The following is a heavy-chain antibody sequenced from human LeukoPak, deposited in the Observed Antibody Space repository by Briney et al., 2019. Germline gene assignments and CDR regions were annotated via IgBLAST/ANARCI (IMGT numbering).Heavy chain of an antibody. V-gene: IGHV3-64*04. Sequence: GGSLRLSCAASGFTFSSYGMHWVRQAPGKGLEYVSAISSNGGSTYYADSVKGRFTISRDNSKNTLYLQMNSLRAEDTAVYYCARSPWGDSSGPYFFDYWGQGTLVTVSS. CDR2: ISSNGGST. CDR3: ARSPWGDSSGPYFFDY. J-gene: IGHJ4*02. D-gene: IGHD6-25*01. CDR1: GFTFSSYG.